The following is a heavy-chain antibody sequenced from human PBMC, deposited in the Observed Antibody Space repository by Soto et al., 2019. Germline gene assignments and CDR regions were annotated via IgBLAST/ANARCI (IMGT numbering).Heavy chain of an antibody. D-gene: IGHD2-15*01. V-gene: IGHV3-23*01. J-gene: IGHJ4*02. Sequence: GGSLRLSCAASGFTFSSYAMSWVRQAPGKGLEWVSAISGSGGSTYYADSVKGRFTISRDNSKNTLYLQMNSLRAEDTAVYYCAKDARNSGIVVVVAATPQSGYLDYWGQGTLVTVSS. CDR2: ISGSGGST. CDR3: AKDARNSGIVVVVAATPQSGYLDY. CDR1: GFTFSSYA.